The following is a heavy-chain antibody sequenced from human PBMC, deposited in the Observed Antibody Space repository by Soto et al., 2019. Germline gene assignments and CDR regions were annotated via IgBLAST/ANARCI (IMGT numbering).Heavy chain of an antibody. Sequence: ASVKVSCKASGGTFSSYAISWVRQAPGQGLEWMGGIIPIFGTANYAQKFQGRVTITADKSTSTAYMELSSLRSEDTAVYYCARREYCSSTSCPTDYYYGMDVWGQGTTVTVSS. V-gene: IGHV1-69*06. CDR3: ARREYCSSTSCPTDYYYGMDV. CDR2: IIPIFGTA. J-gene: IGHJ6*02. D-gene: IGHD2-2*01. CDR1: GGTFSSYA.